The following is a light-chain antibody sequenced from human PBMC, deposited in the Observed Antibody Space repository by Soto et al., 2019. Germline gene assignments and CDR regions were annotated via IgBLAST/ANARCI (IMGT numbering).Light chain of an antibody. V-gene: IGLV2-14*01. CDR2: GVS. Sequence: QSALTQPASVSGSPGQSITISCSGTRSDIGSYNYVAWYQQFPGKTPQILIYGVSNRPSGVSSRFSGSKSGNTASLTISGLQAADEADYYCISYPGSSTSYVFGSGTKLTVL. CDR3: ISYPGSSTSYV. CDR1: RSDIGSYNY. J-gene: IGLJ1*01.